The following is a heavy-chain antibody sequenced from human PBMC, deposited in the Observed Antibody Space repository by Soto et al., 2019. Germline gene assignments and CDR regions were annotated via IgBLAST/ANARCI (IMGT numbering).Heavy chain of an antibody. D-gene: IGHD2-2*01. CDR2: ISGYNGNT. CDR3: ARGMGTSPDFDY. CDR1: GYTFSSYA. Sequence: QVQLVQSGAEVKRPGASVKVPCKASGYTFSSYAISWVRQAPGQGLEWMGWISGYNGNTNYAQKFQGRVSVTTDTSTSTVYMELRSLRSDDTAVYYCARGMGTSPDFDYWGQGTLVTVSS. V-gene: IGHV1-18*01. J-gene: IGHJ4*02.